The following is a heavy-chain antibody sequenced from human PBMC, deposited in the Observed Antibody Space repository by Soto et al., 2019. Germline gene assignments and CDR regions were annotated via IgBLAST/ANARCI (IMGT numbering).Heavy chain of an antibody. Sequence: EVLLVESGGGLIQPGGSLRLSCAASGFTVSSNYMSWVRQAPGKGLEWVSVIYSGGSTYYADSVKGRFTISRDNSKNTLYFQMNSLRAEDTAVYYCARDRYYGSGIRYGMDVWGQGTTVTVSS. D-gene: IGHD3-10*01. V-gene: IGHV3-53*01. J-gene: IGHJ6*02. CDR1: GFTVSSNY. CDR2: IYSGGST. CDR3: ARDRYYGSGIRYGMDV.